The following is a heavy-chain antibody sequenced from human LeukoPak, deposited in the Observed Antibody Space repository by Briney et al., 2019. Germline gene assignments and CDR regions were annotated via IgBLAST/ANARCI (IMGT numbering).Heavy chain of an antibody. D-gene: IGHD1-26*01. CDR2: IYFGGNT. Sequence: SETLSLTCTVSGGSISSSGYYWGWVRQPPGRGLEWIGSIYFGGNTYYNPSLRSRVTISVDTSRNQYSLKLSSVTAADTAVYYCARHHIVGALGWFDPWGQGTLVTVSS. CDR1: GGSISSSGYY. J-gene: IGHJ5*02. CDR3: ARHHIVGALGWFDP. V-gene: IGHV4-39*01.